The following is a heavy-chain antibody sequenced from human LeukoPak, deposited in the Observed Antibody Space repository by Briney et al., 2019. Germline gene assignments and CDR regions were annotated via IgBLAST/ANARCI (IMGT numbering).Heavy chain of an antibody. CDR3: ARRGPVNGSWYRFRAFDI. D-gene: IGHD6-13*01. V-gene: IGHV7-4-1*02. J-gene: IGHJ3*02. Sequence: ASVKVSCKASGYTFTSYAMNWVRRAPGQGLEWMGWINTNTGNPTYAQGFTGRFVFSLDTSVSTAYLQISSLKAEDTAVCYCARRGPVNGSWYRFRAFDIWGQGTMVTVSS. CDR1: GYTFTSYA. CDR2: INTNTGNP.